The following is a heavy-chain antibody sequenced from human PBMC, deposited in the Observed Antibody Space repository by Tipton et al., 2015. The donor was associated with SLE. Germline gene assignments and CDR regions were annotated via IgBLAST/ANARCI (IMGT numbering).Heavy chain of an antibody. V-gene: IGHV3-11*01. D-gene: IGHD3-22*01. CDR2: ISSSGSTI. CDR3: ARGRDSRLYYFDY. CDR1: GGSISSYY. Sequence: LSLTCTVSGGSISSYYWSWIRQAPGKGLEWVSYISSSGSTIYYADSVKGRFTISRDNAKNSLYLQMNSLRAEDTAVYYCARGRDSRLYYFDYWGQGTLVTVSS. J-gene: IGHJ4*02.